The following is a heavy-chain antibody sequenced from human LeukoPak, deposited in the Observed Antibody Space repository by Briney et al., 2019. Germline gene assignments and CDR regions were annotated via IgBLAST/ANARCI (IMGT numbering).Heavy chain of an antibody. D-gene: IGHD3-22*01. CDR2: IYNGGNT. V-gene: IGHV3-53*01. CDR1: GFTVSSNY. Sequence: GGSLRLSCAASGFTVSSNYMSWVRQAPGKGLEWVSVIYNGGNTYYADSVKGRFTISRDNSKNTLYLQMNSLRAEDTAVYYCARVGYDSSGYNWFDPWGQGTLVTVSS. J-gene: IGHJ5*02. CDR3: ARVGYDSSGYNWFDP.